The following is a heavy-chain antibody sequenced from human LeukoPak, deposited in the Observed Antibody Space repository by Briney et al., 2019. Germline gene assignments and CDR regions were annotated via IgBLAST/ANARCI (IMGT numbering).Heavy chain of an antibody. V-gene: IGHV4-59*01. J-gene: IGHJ6*03. Sequence: PSETLSLTCTVSGGSISSYYWSWIRQPPGKGLEWIGYIYYSGSTNYNPSLKSRVTISVDTSKNQFSLKLSSVTAADTAVSYCARSTGTGYYYHYMDVWGKGTTVTVSS. CDR1: GGSISSYY. D-gene: IGHD1-1*01. CDR3: ARSTGTGYYYHYMDV. CDR2: IYYSGST.